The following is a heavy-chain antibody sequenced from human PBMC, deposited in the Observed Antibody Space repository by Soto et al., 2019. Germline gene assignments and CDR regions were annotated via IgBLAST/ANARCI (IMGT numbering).Heavy chain of an antibody. CDR1: GFIFTDYA. J-gene: IGHJ4*02. CDR2: IKQDGSEK. D-gene: IGHD2-15*01. V-gene: IGHV3-7*03. Sequence: PGGSLRLSCTTSGFIFTDYAVSWVRQAPGKGLEWVANIKQDGSEKYYVDSVKGRFTISRDNSKNTVYLQMSSLRVEDTAIYYCAKDYTVAADPSSVILFDYWGQGA. CDR3: AKDYTVAADPSSVILFDY.